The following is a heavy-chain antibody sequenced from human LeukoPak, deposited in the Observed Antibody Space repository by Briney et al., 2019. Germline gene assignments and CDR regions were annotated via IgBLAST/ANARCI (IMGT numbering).Heavy chain of an antibody. CDR2: ISVSGGSA. D-gene: IGHD3-10*01. CDR3: AKAKDYYGSGSYPDY. Sequence: GGSLRLSCAASGFTFSRHAMNWVRQPPGKGLEWVSVISVSGGSANYGDSVKGRFTVSRDNSKSTLYLQMNSLRAEDTAIYYCAKAKDYYGSGSYPDYWGQGTLVTVSS. CDR1: GFTFSRHA. V-gene: IGHV3-23*01. J-gene: IGHJ4*02.